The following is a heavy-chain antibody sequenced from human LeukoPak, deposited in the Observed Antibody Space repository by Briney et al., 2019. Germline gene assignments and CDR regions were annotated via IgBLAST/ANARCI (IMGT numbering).Heavy chain of an antibody. J-gene: IGHJ6*03. D-gene: IGHD2-21*01. CDR1: GFTFSSYG. V-gene: IGHV3-30*18. CDR2: ISYDGSNK. Sequence: GGSLRLSCAASGFTFSSYGMHWVRQAPGKGLEWVAVISYDGSNKYYADSVKGRFTISRDNSKNTLYLQMNSLRAEDTAVYYCAKAHINYYYYMDVWGKGTTVTVSS. CDR3: AKAHINYYYYMDV.